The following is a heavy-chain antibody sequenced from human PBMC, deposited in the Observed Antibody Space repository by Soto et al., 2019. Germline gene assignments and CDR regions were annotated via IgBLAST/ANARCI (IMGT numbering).Heavy chain of an antibody. CDR2: ISYDGSNK. Sequence: GGSLRLSCAASGFTFSSYGMHWVRQAPGKGLEWVAVISYDGSNKYYADSVKGRFTISRDNSKNTLYLQMNSLRAEDTAVYYCAKDRYSSSWLPETYYYYGMDVWGQGTTVTVSS. V-gene: IGHV3-30*18. CDR1: GFTFSSYG. J-gene: IGHJ6*02. D-gene: IGHD6-13*01. CDR3: AKDRYSSSWLPETYYYYGMDV.